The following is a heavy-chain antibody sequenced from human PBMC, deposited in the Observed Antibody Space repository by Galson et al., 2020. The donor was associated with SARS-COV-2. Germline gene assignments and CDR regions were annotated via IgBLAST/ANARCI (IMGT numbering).Heavy chain of an antibody. CDR2: ISGRGGST. CDR3: AKDWRSVAGWKLFDY. D-gene: IGHD6-19*01. CDR1: GLTFSSYA. J-gene: IGHJ4*02. Sequence: GESLKISCAASGLTFSSYAMSWVRQAPGKGLEWVSAISGRGGSTYYADSGKGRFTISRDNSKNTLYLQMKSLRAEDTAVYYCAKDWRSVAGWKLFDYWGQGTLVTVSS. V-gene: IGHV3-23*01.